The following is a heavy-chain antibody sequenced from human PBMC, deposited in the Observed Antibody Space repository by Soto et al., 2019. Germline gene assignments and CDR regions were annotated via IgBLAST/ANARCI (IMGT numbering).Heavy chain of an antibody. CDR3: AKVRRVLEPAAMKSYRDMDV. J-gene: IGHJ6*02. CDR2: MSGSAGST. CDR1: GFTFSTYG. D-gene: IGHD2-2*01. Sequence: PGGSLRLSCTASGFTFSTYGMSWVRQAPGKGLEWVSGMSGSAGSTYYADSVKGRFTISRDNSKNTLYLQMNSLRAEDTAVYYCAKVRRVLEPAAMKSYRDMDVWGQGTTVTVSS. V-gene: IGHV3-23*01.